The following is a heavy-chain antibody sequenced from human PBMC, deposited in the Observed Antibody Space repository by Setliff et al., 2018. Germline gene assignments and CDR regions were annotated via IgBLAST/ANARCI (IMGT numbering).Heavy chain of an antibody. Sequence: SLKVSCKASGGTFSSYAISWVRQAPGQGLEWMGGIIPILGIANYAQKFQGRVTITADKSTSTAYMELSSLRSEDTAVYYCARLSSGYCSGGSCPAGYDYWGQGTLVTVSS. D-gene: IGHD2-15*01. V-gene: IGHV1-69*10. J-gene: IGHJ4*02. CDR3: ARLSSGYCSGGSCPAGYDY. CDR1: GGTFSSYA. CDR2: IIPILGIA.